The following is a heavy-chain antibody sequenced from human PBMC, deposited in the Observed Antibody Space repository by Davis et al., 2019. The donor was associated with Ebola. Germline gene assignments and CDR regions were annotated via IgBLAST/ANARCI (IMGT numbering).Heavy chain of an antibody. CDR3: ARGLVGLRFLEWLFAFDY. CDR1: GGSFSGYY. V-gene: IGHV4-34*01. Sequence: PSETLSLTCAVYGGSFSGYYWSWIRQPPGKGLEWIGEINHSGSTNYNPSLKSRVTISVDTSKNQFSLKLSSVTAADTAVYYCARGLVGLRFLEWLFAFDYWGQGTLVTVSS. D-gene: IGHD3-3*01. CDR2: INHSGST. J-gene: IGHJ4*02.